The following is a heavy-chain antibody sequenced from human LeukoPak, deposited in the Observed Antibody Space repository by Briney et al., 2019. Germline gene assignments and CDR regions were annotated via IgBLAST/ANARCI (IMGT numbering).Heavy chain of an antibody. J-gene: IGHJ6*02. CDR1: GGSISSGGYY. V-gene: IGHV4-31*03. D-gene: IGHD3-3*01. Sequence: MTSETLSLTCTVSGGSISSGGYYWSWIRQHPGKGLEWIGYIYYSGSTYYNPSLKSRATISVDTSKNQFSLKLSSVTAADTAVYYCAGRKTYYDFWFMDVWGQGTTVTVSS. CDR2: IYYSGST. CDR3: AGRKTYYDFWFMDV.